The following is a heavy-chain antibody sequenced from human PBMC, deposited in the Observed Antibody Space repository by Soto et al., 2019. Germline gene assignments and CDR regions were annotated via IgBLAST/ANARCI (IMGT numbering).Heavy chain of an antibody. CDR1: GGTFSSYA. J-gene: IGHJ6*02. CDR3: ARGTYSTRYYYYYGMDV. V-gene: IGHV1-69*12. Sequence: QVQLVQSGAEVKKPGSSVKVSCKASGGTFSSYAISWVRQAPGQGLEWMGGIIPIFGTANYAQKFQGRVTITADESTSTAYLELLSLTSDDTAVYYCARGTYSTRYYYYYGMDVWGQGTTVTFSS. CDR2: IIPIFGTA. D-gene: IGHD6-13*01.